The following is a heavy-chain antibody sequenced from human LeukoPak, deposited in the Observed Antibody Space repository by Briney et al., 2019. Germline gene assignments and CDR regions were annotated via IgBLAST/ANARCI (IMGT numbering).Heavy chain of an antibody. D-gene: IGHD2-2*01. Sequence: GGSLRLSCEASGISSDGYGMSWVRQAPGKGLECFSGINWDGGATSYADSVKGRFTISRDNANNFLYLQMNSLRAEDTAFYYCARDLSSTWYSLAYWGQGTLVTVSS. V-gene: IGHV3-20*04. CDR2: INWDGGAT. CDR3: ARDLSSTWYSLAY. CDR1: GISSDGYG. J-gene: IGHJ4*02.